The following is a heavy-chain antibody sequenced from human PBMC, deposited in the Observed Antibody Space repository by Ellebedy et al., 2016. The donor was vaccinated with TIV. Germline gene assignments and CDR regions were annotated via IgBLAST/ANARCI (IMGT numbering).Heavy chain of an antibody. J-gene: IGHJ4*02. Sequence: GGSLRLXCPASGFTSSNHAIHWVRQAPGKGLEWVAIISYDGTNTYSADSVKGRFTISRDNSKNTLYLQMNSLRAEDTAVYYCARDHLETSGYSMDHWGQGTLVTVSS. CDR3: ARDHLETSGYSMDH. D-gene: IGHD3-22*01. CDR1: GFTSSNHA. CDR2: ISYDGTNT. V-gene: IGHV3-30-3*01.